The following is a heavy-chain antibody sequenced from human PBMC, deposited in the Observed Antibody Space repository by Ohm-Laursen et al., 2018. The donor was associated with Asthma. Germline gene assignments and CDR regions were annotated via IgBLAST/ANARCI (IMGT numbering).Heavy chain of an antibody. CDR3: ARANHYYDSSYDY. Sequence: SETLSLTCAVFGGSVSGYYWSWIRQPPGKGLEWIGYIYYSGSTNYNPSLKSRVTISVDTSKNQFSLKLSSVTAADTAVYYCARANHYYDSSYDYWGQGTLVTVSS. CDR1: GGSVSGYY. V-gene: IGHV4-59*02. D-gene: IGHD3-22*01. J-gene: IGHJ4*02. CDR2: IYYSGST.